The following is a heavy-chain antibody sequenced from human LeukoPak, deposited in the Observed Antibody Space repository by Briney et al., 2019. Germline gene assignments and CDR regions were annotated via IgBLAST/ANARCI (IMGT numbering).Heavy chain of an antibody. D-gene: IGHD1-1*01. CDR3: ANGIRYYFDN. CDR2: ISGSGGSI. J-gene: IGHJ4*02. Sequence: GGSLRLSCAASGFVFGNYAMSWVRQAPGKGLEWDSSISGSGGSIDYADSVKGRFTISRDNSKSTVYLQMNSLRAEDTAVYYCANGIRYYFDNWGQGTLVTVSS. CDR1: GFVFGNYA. V-gene: IGHV3-23*01.